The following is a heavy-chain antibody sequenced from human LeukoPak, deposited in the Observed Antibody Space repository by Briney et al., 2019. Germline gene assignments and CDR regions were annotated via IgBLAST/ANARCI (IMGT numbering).Heavy chain of an antibody. CDR2: IKEDGSEI. D-gene: IGHD2-8*02. Sequence: PGGSLRLSCVASGLNFNSRWMDWVRRAPGQGLEWVASIKEDGSEIHYVDSVRGRFTISRDNDKNSLYLQMNNLRAEDTAMYYCARDGGWWRFDFWGQGALVTVSS. J-gene: IGHJ4*02. V-gene: IGHV3-7*03. CDR3: ARDGGWWRFDF. CDR1: GLNFNSRW.